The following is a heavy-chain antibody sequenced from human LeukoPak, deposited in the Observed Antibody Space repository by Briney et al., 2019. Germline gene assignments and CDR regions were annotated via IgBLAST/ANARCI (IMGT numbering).Heavy chain of an antibody. CDR3: ARDFRVGARRAFDI. J-gene: IGHJ3*02. CDR2: IYYSGST. V-gene: IGHV4-39*07. D-gene: IGHD1-26*01. Sequence: PSETLSLACTVSGGSISSSSYYWGWIRQPPGKGLEWIGSIYYSGSTYYNPSLKSRATISVDKSKNQFSLKLSSVTAADTAVYYCARDFRVGARRAFDIWGQGTMVTVSS. CDR1: GGSISSSSYY.